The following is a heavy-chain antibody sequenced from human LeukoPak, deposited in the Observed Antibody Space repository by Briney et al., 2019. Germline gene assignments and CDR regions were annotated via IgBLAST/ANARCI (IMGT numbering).Heavy chain of an antibody. CDR1: IFTFSSYA. D-gene: IGHD2-15*01. J-gene: IGHJ4*02. CDR3: TNILHDETSGLEH. V-gene: IGHV3-23*01. CDR2: TSSSGDRT. Sequence: GGSLRLSCVASIFTFSSYAMSWVRQAPGKGLQWVSATSSSGDRTYHADSVKGRFTISRDNSKNTLYLQMNSLRAEDTAIYYWTNILHDETSGLEHWGQGTLVTVSS.